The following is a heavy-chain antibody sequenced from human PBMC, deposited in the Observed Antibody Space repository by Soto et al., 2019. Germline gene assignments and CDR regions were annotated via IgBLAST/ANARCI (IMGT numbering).Heavy chain of an antibody. CDR1: GFTFSSYE. CDR3: ARDQVAYGSGSYPFDY. V-gene: IGHV3-48*03. D-gene: IGHD3-10*01. Sequence: EVQLVESGGGLVQPGGSLRLSCAASGFTFSSYEMNWVRQAPGKGLEWVSYISSSGSTIYYADSVKGRFTISRDNAKNSLYLQMNSLRAEATAVYYCARDQVAYGSGSYPFDYWGQGTLVTVSS. CDR2: ISSSGSTI. J-gene: IGHJ4*02.